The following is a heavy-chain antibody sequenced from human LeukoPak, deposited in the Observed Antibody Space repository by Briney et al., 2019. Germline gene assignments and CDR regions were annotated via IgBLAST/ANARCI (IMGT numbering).Heavy chain of an antibody. Sequence: PGGSLRLSCAASGFTFSSYAMSWVRQAPGKRLEWVSAIIGSGISTYYADSVKGRFTISRDNSKNTLYLQMNSLRAEDTAAYYCAKFGIAGFGVNWGQGTLVTVSS. CDR1: GFTFSSYA. CDR2: IIGSGIST. J-gene: IGHJ4*02. CDR3: AKFGIAGFGVN. V-gene: IGHV3-23*01. D-gene: IGHD3-16*01.